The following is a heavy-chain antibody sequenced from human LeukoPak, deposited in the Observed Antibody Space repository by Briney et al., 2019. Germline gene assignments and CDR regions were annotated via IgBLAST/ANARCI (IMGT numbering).Heavy chain of an antibody. Sequence: GGSLRLSCTSSGFRFSDHYMDWVRQAPGKALEGVGRMRNRNNRYTTEYAPSVKGRFTISRDDSNSSFFLEMDTLKPEDTAVYYCTRLYGTGRSSQHSDSWGQGTLVTVS. V-gene: IGHV3-72*01. D-gene: IGHD2-8*02. CDR1: GFRFSDHY. CDR3: TRLYGTGRSSQHSDS. CDR2: MRNRNNRYTT. J-gene: IGHJ4*02.